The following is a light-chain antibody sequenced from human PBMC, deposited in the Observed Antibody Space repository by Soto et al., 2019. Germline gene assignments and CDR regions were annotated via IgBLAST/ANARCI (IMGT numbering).Light chain of an antibody. CDR1: QSVDGTY. CDR2: GAS. V-gene: IGKV3-20*01. CDR3: QHYDSSRT. J-gene: IGKJ1*01. Sequence: IVLTQSPGTLSLSPWESATLSCRASQSVDGTYITWYQQKPGQAPRLLIYGASGRATGIPDRFSGSGSGTDFTLTISRLEPEDSAVYYCQHYDSSRTFGQGTKVDIK.